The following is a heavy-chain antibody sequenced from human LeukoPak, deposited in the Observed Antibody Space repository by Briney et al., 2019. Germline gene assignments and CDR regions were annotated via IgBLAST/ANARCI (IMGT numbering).Heavy chain of an antibody. Sequence: ASVKVSCKASGYTFTSYDINWVRQATGQGLEWMGWINPNSGGTNYAQKFQGRVTMTRDTSISTAYMELSRLRSDDTAVYYCARVPRYCSGGSCYYFDYWGQGTLVTVSS. J-gene: IGHJ4*02. V-gene: IGHV1-2*02. CDR1: GYTFTSYD. CDR2: INPNSGGT. D-gene: IGHD2-15*01. CDR3: ARVPRYCSGGSCYYFDY.